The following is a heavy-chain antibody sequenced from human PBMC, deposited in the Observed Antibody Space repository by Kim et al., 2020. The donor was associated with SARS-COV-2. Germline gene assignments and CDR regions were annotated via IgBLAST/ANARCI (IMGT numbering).Heavy chain of an antibody. J-gene: IGHJ4*02. Sequence: GGSLRLSCAASGFTFSSYAMSWVRQAPGKGLEWVSAISGSGGSTYYADSVKGRFTISRDNSKNTLYLQMNSLRAEDTAVYYCAKGGAVAGKLGLDYWGQGTLVTVSS. D-gene: IGHD6-19*01. CDR2: ISGSGGST. V-gene: IGHV3-23*01. CDR1: GFTFSSYA. CDR3: AKGGAVAGKLGLDY.